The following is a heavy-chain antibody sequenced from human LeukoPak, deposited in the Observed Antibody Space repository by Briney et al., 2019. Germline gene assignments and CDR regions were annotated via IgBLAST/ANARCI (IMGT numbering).Heavy chain of an antibody. CDR2: IYYSGST. Sequence: SETLSLTCAVYGESFSGYYWSWIRQPPGKGLEWIGYIYYSGSTNYNPSLKSRVTISVDTSKNQFSLKLSSVTAADTAVYYCARWSTVTTDFDYWGQGTLVTVSS. V-gene: IGHV4-59*01. CDR3: ARWSTVTTDFDY. CDR1: GESFSGYY. D-gene: IGHD4-17*01. J-gene: IGHJ4*02.